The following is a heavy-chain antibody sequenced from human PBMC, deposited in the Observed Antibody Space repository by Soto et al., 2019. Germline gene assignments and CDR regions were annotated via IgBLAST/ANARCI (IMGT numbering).Heavy chain of an antibody. Sequence: GGSLRLSCAASGFTVSNYGMHWVRQAPGKGLEWVAVVSYDGSITYYADSVKGRFAISRDNSKNTLFLQMNTLRAEDTALYFCTKDSCLRGFSGYDCTYYFDYWGQGT. CDR2: VSYDGSIT. CDR3: TKDSCLRGFSGYDCTYYFDY. J-gene: IGHJ4*02. V-gene: IGHV3-30*18. CDR1: GFTVSNYG. D-gene: IGHD5-12*01.